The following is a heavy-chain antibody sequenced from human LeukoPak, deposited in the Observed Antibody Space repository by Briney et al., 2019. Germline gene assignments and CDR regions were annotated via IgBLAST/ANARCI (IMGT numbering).Heavy chain of an antibody. CDR1: GGTFSSYA. J-gene: IGHJ5*02. CDR2: IIPIFGTA. CDR3: ARVTRRAAGAENWFDP. V-gene: IGHV1-69*05. D-gene: IGHD6-13*01. Sequence: SVKVSCKASGGTFSSYAISWVRQAPGQGLEWMGGIIPIFGTAKYAQKFQGRVTITTEEYTRTAYMELSSLRSEDTAVYYCARVTRRAAGAENWFDPWGLGTLVTVSS.